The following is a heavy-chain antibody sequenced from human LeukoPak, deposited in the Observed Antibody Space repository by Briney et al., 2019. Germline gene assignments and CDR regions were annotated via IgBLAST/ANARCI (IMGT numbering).Heavy chain of an antibody. V-gene: IGHV1-3*01. CDR3: ARFRPITMVRGAGGYFDY. CDR1: GYTFTSYA. D-gene: IGHD3-10*01. Sequence: GAPVKVSCKASGYTFTSYAMHWVRQAPGQRLEWMGWINAGNGNTKYSQKFQGRVTITRDTSASTAYMELSSLRSEDTAVYYCARFRPITMVRGAGGYFDYWGQGTLVTVSS. CDR2: INAGNGNT. J-gene: IGHJ4*02.